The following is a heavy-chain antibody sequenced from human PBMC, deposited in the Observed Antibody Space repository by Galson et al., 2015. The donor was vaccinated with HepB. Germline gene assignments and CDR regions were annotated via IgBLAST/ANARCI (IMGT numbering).Heavy chain of an antibody. CDR3: ARGGGGYQPLHSGQDY. CDR2: ISSSGSTI. Sequence: SLRLSCAASGFTFSSYEMNWVRQAPGKGLEWVSYISSSGSTIYYADSVKGRFTISRDNAKNSLYLQMNSLRAEDTAVYYCARGGGGYQPLHSGQDYWGQGTLVTVSS. CDR1: GFTFSSYE. D-gene: IGHD2-2*01. V-gene: IGHV3-48*03. J-gene: IGHJ4*02.